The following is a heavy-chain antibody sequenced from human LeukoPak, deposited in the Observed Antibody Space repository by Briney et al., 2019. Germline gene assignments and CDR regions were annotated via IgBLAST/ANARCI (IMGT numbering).Heavy chain of an antibody. V-gene: IGHV3-11*01. Sequence: SGGSLRLSCAASGFTFSDYYMSWLRQAPGKGLEWLSYISGSGNTIYQADSVKGRFTISRDNAKNSLFLQMNSRRADDPAVYYCARDLEQQMVLGRFDPWGQGTLVSVSS. J-gene: IGHJ5*02. CDR3: ARDLEQQMVLGRFDP. D-gene: IGHD6-13*01. CDR2: ISGSGNTI. CDR1: GFTFSDYY.